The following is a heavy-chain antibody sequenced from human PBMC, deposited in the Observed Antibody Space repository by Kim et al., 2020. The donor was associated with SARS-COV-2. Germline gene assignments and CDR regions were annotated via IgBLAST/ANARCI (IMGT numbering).Heavy chain of an antibody. CDR1: GGSISSSSYY. CDR3: SRIHSGGVY. V-gene: IGHV4-39*01. J-gene: IGHJ4*02. CDR2: IYYSGST. Sequence: SETLSLTCTVSGGSISSSSYYWGWIRQPPGKGLEWIGSIYYSGSTYYNPSLKSRVTISVDTSKNQFSLKLSSVTAADTAVYYCSRIHSGGVYWGQGTLVTVSS. D-gene: IGHD3-10*01.